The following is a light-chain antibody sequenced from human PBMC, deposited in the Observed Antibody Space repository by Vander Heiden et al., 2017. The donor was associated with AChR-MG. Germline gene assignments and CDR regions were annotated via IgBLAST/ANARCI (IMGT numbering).Light chain of an antibody. J-gene: IGKJ5*01. CDR1: QSIGSY. Sequence: DIQMTQSPASLSASVGDRVTVTCRASQSIGSYLNWLQQKPVKAPRLLIYGASTLQRGVPSRFSGSGAGTDFTLTISRLQPEDFAIYYCRASRNTQVFGQGTRLEIK. CDR2: GAS. CDR3: RASRNTQV. V-gene: IGKV1-39*01.